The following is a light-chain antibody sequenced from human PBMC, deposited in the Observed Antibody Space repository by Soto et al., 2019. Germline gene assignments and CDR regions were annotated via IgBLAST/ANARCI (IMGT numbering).Light chain of an antibody. CDR3: QQYGSSPPT. J-gene: IGKJ1*01. Sequence: LPQSPDTLSLSPGERATLSCRARQSVSSSYLAWYQQKPGQAPRLLIYGASSRATGIPDRFSGSGSGTDFTLTISRLEPEDFAVYYCQQYGSSPPTFGQGTKVDIK. CDR1: QSVSSSY. CDR2: GAS. V-gene: IGKV3-20*01.